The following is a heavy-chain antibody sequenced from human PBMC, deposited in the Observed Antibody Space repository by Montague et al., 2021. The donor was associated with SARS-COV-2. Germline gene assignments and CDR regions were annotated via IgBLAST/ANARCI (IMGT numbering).Heavy chain of an antibody. CDR2: IDWDDDK. J-gene: IGHJ4*02. V-gene: IGHV2-70*01. Sequence: PALVKPTQTLTLTCTFSGFSLSTSGMCVSWIRQPPGKALEWLALIDWDDDKYYSTSLKTRLTISKDTSKNQVVLTMTNMDPVDTATYYCARSFSIFGVVIRPAYFDYWGQGTLVTVSS. CDR3: ARSFSIFGVVIRPAYFDY. D-gene: IGHD3-3*01. CDR1: GFSLSTSGMC.